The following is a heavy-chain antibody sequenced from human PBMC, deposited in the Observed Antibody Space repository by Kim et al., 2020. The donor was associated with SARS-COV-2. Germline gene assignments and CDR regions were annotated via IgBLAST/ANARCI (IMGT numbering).Heavy chain of an antibody. CDR1: GYTLTELS. Sequence: ASVKVSCKVSGYTLTELSMHWVRQAPGKGLEWMGGFDPEDGETIYAQKFQGRVTMTEDTSTDTAYMELSSLRSEDTAVYYCATDPDEFKYSRLDYWGQGTLVTVSS. D-gene: IGHD6-6*01. CDR3: ATDPDEFKYSRLDY. J-gene: IGHJ4*02. CDR2: FDPEDGET. V-gene: IGHV1-24*01.